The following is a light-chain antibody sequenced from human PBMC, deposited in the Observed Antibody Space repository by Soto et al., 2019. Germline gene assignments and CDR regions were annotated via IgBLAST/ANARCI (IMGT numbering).Light chain of an antibody. CDR3: QQFSSYPHT. J-gene: IGKJ4*01. CDR1: QSVIGSC. CDR2: DAS. Sequence: IQLTRSPSTLSFTPSQSATHSCNASQSVIGSCLAWYQQKPGKAPRLLIYDASSMDTGIPDRFSGGGSGTDFTLTISRLEPEDFAVYYCQQFSSYPHTFGGGTKVDIK. V-gene: IGKV3-20*01.